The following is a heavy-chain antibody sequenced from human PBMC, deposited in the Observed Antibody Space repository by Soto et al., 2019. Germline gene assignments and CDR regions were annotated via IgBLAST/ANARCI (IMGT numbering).Heavy chain of an antibody. J-gene: IGHJ6*02. Sequence: QVKLVQSGAEVKKPGSSVKVSCKASGGSLSNYGISWVRQAPGQGLEWMGAIIPVFGTPNYAQKFQDRVTITADESTTIVYMEVRGLTSEDTAMYYCARGDATKIVVTTYYGMDVWGQGTTVTVSS. CDR2: IIPVFGTP. CDR1: GGSLSNYG. V-gene: IGHV1-69*12. D-gene: IGHD3-22*01. CDR3: ARGDATKIVVTTYYGMDV.